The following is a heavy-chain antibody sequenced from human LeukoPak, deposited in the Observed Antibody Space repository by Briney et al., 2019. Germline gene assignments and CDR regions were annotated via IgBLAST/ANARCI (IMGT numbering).Heavy chain of an antibody. D-gene: IGHD3-22*01. CDR3: ARSYDSSGYYFEGDWFDP. J-gene: IGHJ5*02. Sequence: ASVKVSCKASGYTFTTYGISWVRQAPGQGLEWMGWINPNSGGTNYAQKFQGRVTMTRDTSISTAYMELSRLRSDDTAVYYCARSYDSSGYYFEGDWFDPWGQGTLVTVSS. CDR1: GYTFTTYG. V-gene: IGHV1-2*02. CDR2: INPNSGGT.